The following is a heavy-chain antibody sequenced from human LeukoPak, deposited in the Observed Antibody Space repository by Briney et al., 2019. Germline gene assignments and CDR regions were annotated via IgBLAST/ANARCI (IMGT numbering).Heavy chain of an antibody. J-gene: IGHJ4*02. Sequence: PGGSLRLSCAASGFTFDDYAMHWVRQAPGKGLEWVSLISWDGGSIYHADSVKGRFTISRDNSKNSLYLQMNSLRAEDTAFYYCAKDIRGSTSWYGLDYWGQGTLVTVSS. CDR1: GFTFDDYA. CDR2: ISWDGGSI. CDR3: AKDIRGSTSWYGLDY. V-gene: IGHV3-43D*03. D-gene: IGHD2-2*01.